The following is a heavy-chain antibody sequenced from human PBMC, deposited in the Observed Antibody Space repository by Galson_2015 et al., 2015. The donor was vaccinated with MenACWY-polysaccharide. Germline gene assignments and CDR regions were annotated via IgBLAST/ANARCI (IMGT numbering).Heavy chain of an antibody. Sequence: SLRLSCAASGFTFSSYWMQWVRQVPGKGLEWVSQIRSDGSRTSDADSVKGRFTISRDNAKNTLYLQMNSLRAEDTAVYYCAIYCSSISCYGGGGPWGQGTLVVVSS. CDR2: IRSDGSRT. V-gene: IGHV3-74*01. CDR3: AIYCSSISCYGGGGP. D-gene: IGHD2-2*01. CDR1: GFTFSSYW. J-gene: IGHJ5*02.